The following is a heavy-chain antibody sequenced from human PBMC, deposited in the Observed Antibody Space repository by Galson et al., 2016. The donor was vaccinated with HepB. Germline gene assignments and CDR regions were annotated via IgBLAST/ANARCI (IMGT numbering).Heavy chain of an antibody. CDR1: GFTFSSYS. CDR2: ISSSSSTI. V-gene: IGHV3-48*01. CDR3: ARDFDY. Sequence: SLRLSCAASGFTFSSYSMNWVRQAPGKGLEWVSYISSSSSTIYSVDSVKGRFTISRDNAKNSLYLQMNSLRADDTAVYYCARDFDYWGRGTPVTVSS. J-gene: IGHJ4*02.